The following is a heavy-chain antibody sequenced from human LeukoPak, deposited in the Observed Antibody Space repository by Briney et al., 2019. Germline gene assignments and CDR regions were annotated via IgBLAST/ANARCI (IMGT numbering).Heavy chain of an antibody. Sequence: GGSQRLSCAASGFSFSDYYLSWIRQAPGKGLEWVSSINSASDYIYYADSVKGRFTISRDNAKNSLYLQMNSLRADDTAMYYCARDPDYAPRGDYWGQGTLVTVSS. CDR3: ARDPDYAPRGDY. CDR2: INSASDYI. CDR1: GFSFSDYY. D-gene: IGHD3-16*01. V-gene: IGHV3-11*06. J-gene: IGHJ4*02.